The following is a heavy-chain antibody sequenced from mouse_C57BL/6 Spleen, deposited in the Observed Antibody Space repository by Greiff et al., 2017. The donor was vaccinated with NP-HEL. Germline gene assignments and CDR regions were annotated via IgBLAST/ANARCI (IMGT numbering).Heavy chain of an antibody. CDR1: GFTFSSYA. CDR3: ARDRGSSGYVAWFAY. V-gene: IGHV5-4*01. D-gene: IGHD3-2*02. CDR2: ISDGGSYT. J-gene: IGHJ3*01. Sequence: DVKLVESGGGLVKPGGSLKLSCAASGFTFSSYAMSWVRQTPEKRLEWVATISDGGSYTYYPDNVKGRFTISRDHAKNNMYLQMSHLKSEDTAMYYCARDRGSSGYVAWFAYWGQGTLVTVSA.